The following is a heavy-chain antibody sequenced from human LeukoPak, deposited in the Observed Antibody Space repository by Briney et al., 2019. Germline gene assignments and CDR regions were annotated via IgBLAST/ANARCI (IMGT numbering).Heavy chain of an antibody. CDR2: INPNSGGT. Sequence: ASVKVSCKASGYTFTSYYMRWVRQAPGQGLEWMGWINPNSGGTNYAQKFQGRVTMTRDTSISTAYMELSRLRSDDTAVYYCARDRYDILTGYYTPFDYWGQGTLVTVSS. CDR3: ARDRYDILTGYYTPFDY. V-gene: IGHV1-2*02. CDR1: GYTFTSYY. D-gene: IGHD3-9*01. J-gene: IGHJ4*02.